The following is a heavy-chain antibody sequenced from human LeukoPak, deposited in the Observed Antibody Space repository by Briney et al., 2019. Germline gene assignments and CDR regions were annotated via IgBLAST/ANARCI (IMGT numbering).Heavy chain of an antibody. CDR2: IYYTGST. V-gene: IGHV4-59*01. Sequence: SETLSLTCTVSGGSISNYYWSWIRQASGRGLEWIGYIYYTGSTKYNPSLKSRATISVDTSNNQLSLKLRSVTAADTAIYYCARDQGYDFWSGYSAYDHWGQGTLVTVSS. J-gene: IGHJ4*02. CDR1: GGSISNYY. CDR3: ARDQGYDFWSGYSAYDH. D-gene: IGHD3-3*01.